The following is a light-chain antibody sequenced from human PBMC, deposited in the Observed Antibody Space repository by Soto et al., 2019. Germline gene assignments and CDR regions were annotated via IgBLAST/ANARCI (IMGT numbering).Light chain of an antibody. CDR2: DVN. V-gene: IGLV2-14*01. CDR3: SSYTSSSTLG. CDR1: SSDVGGYNY. J-gene: IGLJ1*01. Sequence: QSVLTQPASVSGSPGQSITISCTGTSSDVGGYNYVSWYQQHPGKAPKLMIYDVNNRPSGVSNRFSGSKSGNTASLTISGLQAEDEADYYCSSYTSSSTLGFGTGTKVTV.